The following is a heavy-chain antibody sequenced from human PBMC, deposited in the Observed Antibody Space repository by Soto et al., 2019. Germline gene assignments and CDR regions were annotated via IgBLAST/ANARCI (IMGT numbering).Heavy chain of an antibody. CDR2: IIPIFGTA. Sequence: QVQLVQSGAEVKKPGSSVKVSCKASGGTFSSYAISWVRQAPGQGLEWMGGIIPIFGTANYAQKFQGRVTITADESTSXXYMELSSLRSEDTAVYYCASHPPLTAAAGPNAFDIWGQGTMVTVSS. D-gene: IGHD6-13*01. J-gene: IGHJ3*02. CDR3: ASHPPLTAAAGPNAFDI. CDR1: GGTFSSYA. V-gene: IGHV1-69*12.